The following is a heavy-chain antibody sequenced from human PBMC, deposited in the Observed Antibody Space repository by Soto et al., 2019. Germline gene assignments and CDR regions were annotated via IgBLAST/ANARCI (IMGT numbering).Heavy chain of an antibody. CDR1: GYTFTSYG. D-gene: IGHD1-26*01. Sequence: ASVKVSCKASGYTFTSYGISWVRQAPGQGLEWMGWISAYNGNTNYAQKLQGRVTMTTDTSTSTAYMELRSLRSDDTAVYYCAKDPYVGANFDYWGQGALVTVSS. V-gene: IGHV1-18*01. CDR2: ISAYNGNT. CDR3: AKDPYVGANFDY. J-gene: IGHJ4*02.